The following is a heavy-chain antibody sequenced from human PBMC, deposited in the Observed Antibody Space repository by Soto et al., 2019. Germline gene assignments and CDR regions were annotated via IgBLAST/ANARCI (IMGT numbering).Heavy chain of an antibody. Sequence: QVQLQESGPGLVKPSETLSPTCTVSGGSISSYYWSWIRQPAGKGLEWIGRIYTSGSTNYNPSLKSRVTMSVDTSKNQFSLKLSSVTAADTAVYYCARGYYYDSSGYYYNWFDPWGQGTLVTVSS. CDR1: GGSISSYY. CDR3: ARGYYYDSSGYYYNWFDP. CDR2: IYTSGST. V-gene: IGHV4-4*07. D-gene: IGHD3-22*01. J-gene: IGHJ5*02.